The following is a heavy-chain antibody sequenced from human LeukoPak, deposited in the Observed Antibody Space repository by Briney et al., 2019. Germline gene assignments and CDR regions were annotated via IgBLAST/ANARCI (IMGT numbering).Heavy chain of an antibody. CDR1: GGSISSSNYY. CDR3: ARHIGSSWKRAFDI. Sequence: SETLSLTCTVSGGSISSSNYYWGWIRLPPGKGLEWIGSIYYSGSTYYNPSLKSRVTISVDTSKNQFSLKLSSVTAADTAVYSCARHIGSSWKRAFDIWGQGTMVTVPS. D-gene: IGHD6-13*01. J-gene: IGHJ3*02. CDR2: IYYSGST. V-gene: IGHV4-39*01.